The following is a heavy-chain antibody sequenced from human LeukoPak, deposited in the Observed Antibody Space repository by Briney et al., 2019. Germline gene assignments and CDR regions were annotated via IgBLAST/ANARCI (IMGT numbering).Heavy chain of an antibody. Sequence: KTSETLSLTCTVSGYSISSGYYWSWIRQPPGKGLEWIGYIYYSGSTNYNPSLKSRVTISVDTSKNQFSLKLSSVTAADTAVYYCARGRLVPAAMGYYYYMDVWGKGTTVTISS. V-gene: IGHV4-61*01. CDR2: IYYSGST. CDR1: GYSISSGYY. CDR3: ARGRLVPAAMGYYYYMDV. J-gene: IGHJ6*03. D-gene: IGHD2-2*01.